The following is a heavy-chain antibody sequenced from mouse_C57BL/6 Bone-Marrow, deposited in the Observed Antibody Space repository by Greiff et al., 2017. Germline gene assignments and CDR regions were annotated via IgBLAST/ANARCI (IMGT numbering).Heavy chain of an antibody. CDR3: ASYYGNLAWFAY. Sequence: QVQLQQPGAELVKPGASVKLSCKASGYTFTSYWMHWVKQRPGQGLEWIGMIHPNSGSTNYNEKFKSKATLTVDKSSSTAYMQLSSLTSEDSAVYYCASYYGNLAWFAYWGQGTLVTGSA. CDR2: IHPNSGST. D-gene: IGHD2-1*01. CDR1: GYTFTSYW. V-gene: IGHV1-64*01. J-gene: IGHJ3*01.